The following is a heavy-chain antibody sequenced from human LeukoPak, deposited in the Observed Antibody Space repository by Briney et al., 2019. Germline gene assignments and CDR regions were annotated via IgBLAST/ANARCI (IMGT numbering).Heavy chain of an antibody. CDR3: TTAPASVDY. V-gene: IGHV3-15*01. CDR2: IKSKNDGGTT. J-gene: IGHJ4*02. CDR1: GLTFGNPG. Sequence: GGSLRLSCAASGLTFGNPGMSWVRQPPGKGLEWVGRIKSKNDGGTTDYAAPVKGRFTISRDDSKNMMYLQMNSLKIDDTAVYFCTTAPASVDYWGQGTLITVSS.